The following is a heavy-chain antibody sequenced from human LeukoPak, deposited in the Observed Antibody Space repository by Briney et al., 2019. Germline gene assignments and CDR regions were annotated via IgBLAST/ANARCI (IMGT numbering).Heavy chain of an antibody. D-gene: IGHD6-19*01. V-gene: IGHV3-7*01. CDR3: ARDYSSGWYGY. Sequence: GGSLRLYCAASGFTFSSYWMSWVRQAPGKGLEWVANIKQDGSEKYYVDSVKGRFTISRDNAKNSLYLQMNSLRAEDTAVYYCARDYSSGWYGYWGQGTLVTVSS. CDR2: IKQDGSEK. J-gene: IGHJ4*02. CDR1: GFTFSSYW.